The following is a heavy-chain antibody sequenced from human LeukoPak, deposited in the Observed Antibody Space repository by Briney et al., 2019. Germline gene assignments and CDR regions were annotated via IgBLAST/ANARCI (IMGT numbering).Heavy chain of an antibody. CDR2: IHPRDDST. J-gene: IGHJ4*02. Sequence: ASVKVSCKASGYTFTNNYLHWVRQAPGQGLEWMGMIHPRDDSTSYAQNFQGRVTVTRDTSTTTVHMELRGLRSEDTAVYYCARDQEGFDYWGQGTVVTVSS. CDR1: GYTFTNNY. V-gene: IGHV1-46*01. CDR3: ARDQEGFDY.